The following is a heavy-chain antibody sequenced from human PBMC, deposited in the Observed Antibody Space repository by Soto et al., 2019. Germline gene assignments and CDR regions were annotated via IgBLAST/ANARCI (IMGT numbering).Heavy chain of an antibody. V-gene: IGHV3-21*01. J-gene: IGHJ4*02. CDR1: GFTFSNST. CDR2: ITSSGSFI. Sequence: GVSLRLSCAASGFTFSNSTMDWVRQAPGKGLEWVACITSSGSFIYYADSMKGRFTISRDDAKKSLYLQMNSLRAEDTAVYYCARVPAASDRTAFYYVSKFFYFDYWGRGTQVTVSS. D-gene: IGHD3-22*01. CDR3: ARVPAASDRTAFYYVSKFFYFDY.